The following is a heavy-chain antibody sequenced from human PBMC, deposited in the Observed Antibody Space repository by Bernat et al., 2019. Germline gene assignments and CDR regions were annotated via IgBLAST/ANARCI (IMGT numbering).Heavy chain of an antibody. J-gene: IGHJ5*02. CDR2: IYYSGST. D-gene: IGHD3-10*01. V-gene: IGHV4-59*01. Sequence: QVQLQESGPGLVKASETLSLTCTVSGGSISSYYWSWIRQPPGKGLEWIGYIYYSGSTNYNPSLKSRVTISVDTSKNQFSLKLSSVTAADTAVYYCARDMGGNYYGSGCRTQYNWFDPWGQGTLVTVSS. CDR3: ARDMGGNYYGSGCRTQYNWFDP. CDR1: GGSISSYY.